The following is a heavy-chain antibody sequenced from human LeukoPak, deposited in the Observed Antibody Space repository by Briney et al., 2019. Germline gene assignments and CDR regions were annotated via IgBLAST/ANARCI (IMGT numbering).Heavy chain of an antibody. Sequence: GGSLRLSCAASGFTFAHYAMHWVRQAPGKGLEWVSGISWNSGSIGYADSVKGRFTLSRDNAKNSLYLQMNSLRAEDMALYYCAKDLYTTMTPGGLFDYWGQGTLVTVSS. V-gene: IGHV3-9*03. D-gene: IGHD5-24*01. J-gene: IGHJ4*02. CDR1: GFTFAHYA. CDR3: AKDLYTTMTPGGLFDY. CDR2: ISWNSGSI.